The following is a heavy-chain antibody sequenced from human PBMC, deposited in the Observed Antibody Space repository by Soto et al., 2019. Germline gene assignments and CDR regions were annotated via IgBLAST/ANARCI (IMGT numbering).Heavy chain of an antibody. CDR2: IYHSGST. J-gene: IGHJ4*02. D-gene: IGHD6-19*01. CDR1: GGSISSSNW. Sequence: LYLTCAVSGGSISSSNWWSWVRQPPGKGLEWIGEIYHSGSTKYNPSLKSRGTIAVDKPKNHFSLKLNSGTAPATAVYYCGGGGGGSSGSRPESEFDSWGQGALVTVS. V-gene: IGHV4-4*02. CDR3: GGGGGGSSGSRPESEFDS.